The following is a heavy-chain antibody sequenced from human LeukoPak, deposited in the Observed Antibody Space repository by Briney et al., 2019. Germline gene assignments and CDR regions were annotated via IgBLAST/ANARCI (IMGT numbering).Heavy chain of an antibody. CDR3: ARDIGDGYTAVDY. CDR2: TNPNSGGT. CDR1: GYTFTGYY. J-gene: IGHJ4*02. Sequence: ASVKVSCKASGYTFTGYYMHWVRQAPGQGLEWMGRTNPNSGGTNYAQKFQGRVTMTRDTSISTAYMELSRLRSDDTAVYYCARDIGDGYTAVDYWGQGTLVTVSS. D-gene: IGHD5-24*01. V-gene: IGHV1-2*06.